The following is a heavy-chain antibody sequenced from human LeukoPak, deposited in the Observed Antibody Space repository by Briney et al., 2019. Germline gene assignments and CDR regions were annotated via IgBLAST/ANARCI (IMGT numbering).Heavy chain of an antibody. CDR1: GGSISSGGYY. V-gene: IGHV4-31*03. CDR3: ARATDDYGDYYFDY. D-gene: IGHD4-17*01. J-gene: IGHJ4*02. CDR2: IYYSGST. Sequence: SQTLSLTCTVSGGSISSGGYYWSWIRQHPGKGLEWIGYIYYSGSTCYNPSLKSRVTISVDTSKNQFSLKLSSVTAADTAVYYCARATDDYGDYYFDYWGQGTLVTVSS.